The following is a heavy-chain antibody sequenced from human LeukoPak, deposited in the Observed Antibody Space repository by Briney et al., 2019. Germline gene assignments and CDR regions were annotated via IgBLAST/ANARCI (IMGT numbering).Heavy chain of an antibody. D-gene: IGHD6-13*01. V-gene: IGHV3-21*01. CDR2: ISSSSSYI. Sequence: GGSLRLSCAASGFTFSSYSMNWVRQAPGKGLEWVSSISSSSSYIYYADSVKGRFTISRDNSKNTLYLQMNSLRAEDTAVYYCAKDLAAGTADYWGQGTLVTVSS. CDR3: AKDLAAGTADY. J-gene: IGHJ4*02. CDR1: GFTFSSYS.